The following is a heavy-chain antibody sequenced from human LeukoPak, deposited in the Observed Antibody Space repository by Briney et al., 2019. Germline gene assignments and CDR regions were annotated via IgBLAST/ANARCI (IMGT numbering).Heavy chain of an antibody. V-gene: IGHV3-23*01. J-gene: IGHJ4*02. D-gene: IGHD3-16*02. CDR2: ISGSGVNT. CDR1: GFTFSSYA. Sequence: GGSLRLSCAASGFTFSSYAMNWVRQAPGKGLEWVSVISGSGVNTYYADSVTGRFTISRDNSKNTLYLQMNSLRAEDTAVYYCAKGGSYRSQPYFDYWGQGTPVTVSS. CDR3: AKGGSYRSQPYFDY.